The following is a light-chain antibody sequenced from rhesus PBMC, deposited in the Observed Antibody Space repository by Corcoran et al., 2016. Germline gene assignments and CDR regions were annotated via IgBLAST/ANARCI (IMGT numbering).Light chain of an antibody. V-gene: IGKV1-74*01. CDR2: KAS. CDR3: QHSYGPPLT. Sequence: DIQMTQSPSSLSASVGDRVTITCRASETVNNHLHWYQQTTGKTPMVHIYKASTLQSGVPSRFSGSGSGTDFTLTIISLQPEDVATDYGQHSYGPPLTFGGGTKVDLK. CDR1: ETVNNH. J-gene: IGKJ4*01.